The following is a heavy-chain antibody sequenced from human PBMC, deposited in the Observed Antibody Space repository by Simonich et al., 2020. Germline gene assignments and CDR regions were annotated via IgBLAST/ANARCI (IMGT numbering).Heavy chain of an antibody. Sequence: QVQLQESGPGLVKPSETLSLTCAVSGYSISSGYYWGWIRQPPGTGLVWIGSIYHMGSTDYNPSLKRRVNISVETSKNQFSLKLSSVTAEDTAVYYCARVGYSNYYYYGMDVWGQGTTVTVSS. V-gene: IGHV4-38-2*01. J-gene: IGHJ6*02. D-gene: IGHD6-13*01. CDR2: IYHMGST. CDR1: GYSISSGYY. CDR3: ARVGYSNYYYYGMDV.